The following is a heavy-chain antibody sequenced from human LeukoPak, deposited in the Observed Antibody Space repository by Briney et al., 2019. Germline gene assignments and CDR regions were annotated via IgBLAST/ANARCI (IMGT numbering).Heavy chain of an antibody. CDR3: ARVQETPMESYFDS. V-gene: IGHV4-59*01. CDR1: GGSFSGYY. J-gene: IGHJ4*02. Sequence: SETLSLTCAVHGGSFSGYYWSWIRQPPGKGLEWIGNIFYSGSTNYTPSLKSRVTISVDRSKNQFSLKVSSVTAADTAVYYGARVQETPMESYFDSWGQGTLVTVSS. CDR2: IFYSGST. D-gene: IGHD5-18*01.